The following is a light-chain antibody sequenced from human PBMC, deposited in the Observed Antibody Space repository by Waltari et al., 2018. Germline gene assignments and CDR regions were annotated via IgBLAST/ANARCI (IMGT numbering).Light chain of an antibody. CDR3: AAWDDSLSGPV. CDR2: RNN. J-gene: IGLJ2*01. Sequence: QSVLTQPPSASGTPGQRVTISCSGSSSTIGSNYVYWYQQLPETAPKLLIYRNNRRPSWVPDRFSGSKSGTSAALAISGLRSEDEADYYCAAWDDSLSGPVFGGGTKLTVL. CDR1: SSTIGSNY. V-gene: IGLV1-47*01.